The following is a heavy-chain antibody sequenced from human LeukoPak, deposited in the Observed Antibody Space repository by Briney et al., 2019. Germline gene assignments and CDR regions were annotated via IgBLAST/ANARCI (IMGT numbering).Heavy chain of an antibody. V-gene: IGHV4-4*02. CDR3: ARGGSSSWLEYYFDY. J-gene: IGHJ4*02. CDR2: IYHSGST. CDR1: GGSISSSNW. D-gene: IGHD6-13*01. Sequence: SETLSLTCAVSGGSISSSNWWSWVRQPPGKGLEWIGEIYHSGSTNYNSSLKSRVTISVDKSKNQFSLKLSSVTAADTAVYYCARGGSSSWLEYYFDYWGQGTLVTVSS.